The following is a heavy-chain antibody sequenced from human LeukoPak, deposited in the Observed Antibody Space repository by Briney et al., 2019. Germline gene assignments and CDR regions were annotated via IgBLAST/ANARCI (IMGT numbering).Heavy chain of an antibody. D-gene: IGHD5-18*01. J-gene: IGHJ4*02. CDR1: GFTFSSYG. CDR3: AKDRGRYSHGYTPDY. CDR2: IRYDGSNK. Sequence: GGSLRLSCAASGFTFSSYGMHWVRQAPGKGLEWVAFIRYDGSNKYYADSVKGRFTISRDNSKNTLYLQMSSLRAEDTAVYYCAKDRGRYSHGYTPDYWGQGTLVTVSS. V-gene: IGHV3-30*02.